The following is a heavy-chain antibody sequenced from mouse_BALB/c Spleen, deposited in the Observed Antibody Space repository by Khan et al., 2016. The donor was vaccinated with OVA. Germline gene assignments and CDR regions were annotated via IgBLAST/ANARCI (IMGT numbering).Heavy chain of an antibody. CDR3: AREGDDGGLAY. CDR1: GFTFSDYY. V-gene: IGHV5-12*02. CDR2: LSNRGTTT. J-gene: IGHJ3*01. Sequence: EVELVESGGGLVQPGGSLKLSCATSGFTFSDYYMYWVRQTPEKRLEWVAYLSNRGTTTYYPDTVRGRFIISRDNAKDTLCLQMSRLESEDAAMYYCAREGDDGGLAYWGQGTLVTVSA. D-gene: IGHD2-3*01.